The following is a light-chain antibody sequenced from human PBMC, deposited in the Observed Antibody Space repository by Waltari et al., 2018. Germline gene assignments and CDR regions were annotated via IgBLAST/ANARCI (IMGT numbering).Light chain of an antibody. Sequence: DIQMTQSPSTLSASVGDRVTITCRASQSITNWLAWSQQKPGKAPKLLIYKASNLESGVPSRFSGSGSVTEFTLTISSLQPDDFATYYCQQYDNYWTFGQGTKVEIK. V-gene: IGKV1-5*03. J-gene: IGKJ1*01. CDR3: QQYDNYWT. CDR1: QSITNW. CDR2: KAS.